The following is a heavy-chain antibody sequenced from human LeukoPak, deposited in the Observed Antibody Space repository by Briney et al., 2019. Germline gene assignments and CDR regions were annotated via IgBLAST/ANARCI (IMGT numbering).Heavy chain of an antibody. CDR2: INPSGGNT. CDR1: GYTFTSYY. D-gene: IGHD5-12*01. Sequence: GASVKVSCKASGYTFTSYYIQWVRQAPGQGLEWMGIINPSGGNTNYAQKFQGRITMTTDTSTRTVYMELSSLRSEDTAVYYCARDRISGLRLIGSFFPLDYWGQGTLVTVSS. J-gene: IGHJ4*02. V-gene: IGHV1-46*01. CDR3: ARDRISGLRLIGSFFPLDY.